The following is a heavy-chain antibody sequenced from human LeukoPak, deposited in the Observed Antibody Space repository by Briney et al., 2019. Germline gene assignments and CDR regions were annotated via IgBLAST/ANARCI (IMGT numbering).Heavy chain of an antibody. CDR3: ARDQYYGSGYYYSMDV. CDR1: GFTFSSYS. Sequence: PGGSLRLSCAASGFTFSSYSMNWVRQAPGKGLEWVTSISSSSSYIYYADSVKGRFTISRDNAKNSLYLQMNSLRAEDTAVYYCARDQYYGSGYYYSMDVWGQGTTVTVSS. CDR2: ISSSSSYI. D-gene: IGHD3-10*01. V-gene: IGHV3-21*01. J-gene: IGHJ6*02.